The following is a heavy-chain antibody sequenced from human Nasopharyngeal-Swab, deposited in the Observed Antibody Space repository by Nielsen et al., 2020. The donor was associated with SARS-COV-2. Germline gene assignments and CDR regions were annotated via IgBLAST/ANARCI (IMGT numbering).Heavy chain of an antibody. CDR3: ARVGWTGNYRGQLDS. CDR2: IYPGDSDT. CDR1: GYKILNYW. D-gene: IGHD3/OR15-3a*01. V-gene: IGHV5-51*01. Sequence: GESLKISCKVSGYKILNYWIGWVRQMPGKGPEWIGIIYPGDSDTSYSPSFEGQVTMSVDRSISTAYLQWSSLKASDSAMYYCARVGWTGNYRGQLDSWGQGTLVTVSS. J-gene: IGHJ4*02.